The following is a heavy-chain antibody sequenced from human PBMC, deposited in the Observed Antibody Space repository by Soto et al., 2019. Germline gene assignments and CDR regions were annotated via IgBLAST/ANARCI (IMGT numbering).Heavy chain of an antibody. CDR1: GFTFSSYA. Sequence: GGSLRLSCAASGFTFSSYAMHWVRQAPGKXLEWVAVISYDGSNKYYADSVKGRFTISRDNSKNTLYLQMNSLRAEDTAVYYCAREGVLRYFDGPGGAGKWFDPWGQGTLVTVSS. CDR3: AREGVLRYFDGPGGAGKWFDP. J-gene: IGHJ5*02. D-gene: IGHD3-9*01. CDR2: ISYDGSNK. V-gene: IGHV3-30-3*01.